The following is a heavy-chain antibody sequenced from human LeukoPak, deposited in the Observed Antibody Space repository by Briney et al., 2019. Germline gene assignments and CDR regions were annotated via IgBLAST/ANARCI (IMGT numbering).Heavy chain of an antibody. J-gene: IGHJ4*02. CDR3: ARQDDGYCSGGSCYGY. CDR1: GGSISSGSYY. CDR2: IYTSGST. D-gene: IGHD2-15*01. V-gene: IGHV4-61*02. Sequence: SETLSPTCTVSGGSISSGSYYWSWIRQPAGKGLEWIGRIYTSGSTNYNPSLKSRVTISVDTSKNQFSLKLSSVTAADTAVYYCARQDDGYCSGGSCYGYWGQGTLVTVSS.